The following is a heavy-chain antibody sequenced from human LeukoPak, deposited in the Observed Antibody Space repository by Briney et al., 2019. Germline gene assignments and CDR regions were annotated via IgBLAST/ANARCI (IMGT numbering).Heavy chain of an antibody. Sequence: SETLSLTCTVSGGSISSGDCYWSWIRQPPGKGLEWIGYIYYSGSTYYNPSLKSRVTISVDTSKNQFSLKLSSVTAADTAVYYCARADGDGVIDYWGQGTLVTVSS. J-gene: IGHJ4*02. V-gene: IGHV4-30-4*01. CDR3: ARADGDGVIDY. D-gene: IGHD2-8*01. CDR2: IYYSGST. CDR1: GGSISSGDCY.